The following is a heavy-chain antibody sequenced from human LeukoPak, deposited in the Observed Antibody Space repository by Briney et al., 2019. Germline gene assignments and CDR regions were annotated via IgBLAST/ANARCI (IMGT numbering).Heavy chain of an antibody. D-gene: IGHD1-26*01. Sequence: SETLSLTCAVYGGSFSGYYWSWIRQPPGKGLEWIGEINHSGSTNYNPSLKSRVTISVDTSKNQFSLKLSPVTAADTAVYYCARGGRDAFDIWGQGTMVTVSS. J-gene: IGHJ3*02. CDR3: ARGGRDAFDI. CDR1: GGSFSGYY. CDR2: INHSGST. V-gene: IGHV4-34*01.